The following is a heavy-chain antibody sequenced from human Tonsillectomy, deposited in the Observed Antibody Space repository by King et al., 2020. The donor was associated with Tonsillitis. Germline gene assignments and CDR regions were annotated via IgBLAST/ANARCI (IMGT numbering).Heavy chain of an antibody. D-gene: IGHD2-2*02. CDR1: GGTFSSYA. CDR2: IIPIFGTE. Sequence: QLVQSGAEVKKPGSSVKVSCKASGGTFSSYAISWVRQAPGQGLEWMGGIIPIFGTENYAQKFQGRVTITADESTSTAYMELSSLRSEDTAVYYCARDQEPQLLYGGYYYYGMDVWGQGTTVTVSS. J-gene: IGHJ6*02. V-gene: IGHV1-69*01. CDR3: ARDQEPQLLYGGYYYYGMDV.